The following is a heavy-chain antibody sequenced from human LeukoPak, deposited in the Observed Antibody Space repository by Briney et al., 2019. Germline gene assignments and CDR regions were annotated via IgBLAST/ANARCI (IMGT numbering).Heavy chain of an antibody. CDR2: VIPIFGTA. CDR3: ASGDYFNDY. V-gene: IGHV1-69*06. Sequence: SVKVSCKASGGTFSRYAISWVRQAPGQGLEWMGGVIPIFGTANYAQKFQGRVTITADKSTSTAYMELSSLRSEDTAVYYCASGDYFNDYWGQGTLVTVSS. CDR1: GGTFSRYA. D-gene: IGHD4-17*01. J-gene: IGHJ4*02.